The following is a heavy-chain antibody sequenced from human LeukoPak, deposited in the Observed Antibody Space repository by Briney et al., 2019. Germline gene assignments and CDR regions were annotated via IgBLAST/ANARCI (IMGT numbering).Heavy chain of an antibody. CDR2: INPSGGST. CDR3: ARIQTVHYDFWSGYWKPFDY. Sequence: ASVKVSCKASGYTFTSYYMHWVRQAPGQGLEWMGIINPSGGSTSCAQKFQGRVTMTRDTSTSTVYMELRSLRSDDTAVYYCARIQTVHYDFWSGYWKPFDYWGQGTLVTVSS. D-gene: IGHD3-3*01. J-gene: IGHJ4*02. V-gene: IGHV1-46*01. CDR1: GYTFTSYY.